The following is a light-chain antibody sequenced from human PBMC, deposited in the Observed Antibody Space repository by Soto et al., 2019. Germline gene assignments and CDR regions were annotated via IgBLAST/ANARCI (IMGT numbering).Light chain of an antibody. J-gene: IGKJ3*01. CDR2: DAS. CDR1: QSVSSF. V-gene: IGKV3-11*01. CDR3: QQRTNWLFT. Sequence: EVVLTQSPATLSLSPGDTATLSCRASQSVSSFLAWYQQKPGQPPRLLIYDASSRATGIPARFSGSGSGTDFTLTISSLEPEDFAVYYCQQRTNWLFTFGPGTKVDIK.